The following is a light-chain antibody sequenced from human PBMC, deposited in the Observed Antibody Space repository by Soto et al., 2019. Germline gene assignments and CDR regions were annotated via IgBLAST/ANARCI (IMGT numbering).Light chain of an antibody. CDR2: GAS. V-gene: IGKV3-11*01. CDR3: QQRLNWPPG. Sequence: EIVMTQSPATLSVCPGERATLSCRASQSISTDVAWYQQKPGQAPRLLIFGASTRATGVPARFSGSRSGTDFTLTIGDLEPADFGLYYCQQRLNWPPGFGQGTKVDIK. J-gene: IGKJ1*01. CDR1: QSISTD.